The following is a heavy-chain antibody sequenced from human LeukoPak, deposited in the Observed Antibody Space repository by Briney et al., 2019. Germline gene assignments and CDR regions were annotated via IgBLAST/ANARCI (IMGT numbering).Heavy chain of an antibody. Sequence: PGGSLRLSCAASGFTFDDYTMHLVRQAPGKGLEWVSLISWDGGSTYYADSVKGRFTISRDNSKNTLYLQMNSLRAEDTAVYYCASLRGSYSKYWGQGTLVTVSS. CDR3: ASLRGSYSKY. CDR1: GFTFDDYT. V-gene: IGHV3-43*01. CDR2: ISWDGGST. D-gene: IGHD1-26*01. J-gene: IGHJ4*02.